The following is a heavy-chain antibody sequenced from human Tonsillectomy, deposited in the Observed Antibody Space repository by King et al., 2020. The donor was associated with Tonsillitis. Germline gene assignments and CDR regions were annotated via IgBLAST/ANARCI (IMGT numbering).Heavy chain of an antibody. J-gene: IGHJ6*02. V-gene: IGHV3-30-3*01. CDR2: ISYDGSNK. Sequence: VQLVESGGGLVQPGRSLRLSCAASGFTFSSYAIHWVRQAPGKGLEWVAVISYDGSNKYYADSVKGRFTISRDNSKNTLYLQMKSLRADDTAVYYCASDDGSGSYSFPHYYYGMDVWGQGTTVTVSS. D-gene: IGHD3-10*01. CDR3: ASDDGSGSYSFPHYYYGMDV. CDR1: GFTFSSYA.